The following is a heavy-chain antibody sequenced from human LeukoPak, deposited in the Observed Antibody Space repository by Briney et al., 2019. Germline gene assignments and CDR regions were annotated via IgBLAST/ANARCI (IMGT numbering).Heavy chain of an antibody. CDR1: GGSLSSYY. V-gene: IGHV4-59*01. D-gene: IGHD2-8*02. J-gene: IGHJ4*02. Sequence: SETLSLTCSVSGGSLSSYYWTWIRQPPGKGLEWIGYIFYSGSTNYNPSLKSRVTISIDTSKNQFSLKLSSVTAADTAVYYCAKDRYSTGWQGKFYFDHWGQGTLVIVSS. CDR2: IFYSGST. CDR3: AKDRYSTGWQGKFYFDH.